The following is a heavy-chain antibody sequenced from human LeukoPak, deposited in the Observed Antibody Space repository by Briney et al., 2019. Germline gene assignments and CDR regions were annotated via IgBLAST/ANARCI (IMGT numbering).Heavy chain of an antibody. CDR1: GFTFSSHS. Sequence: PGGSLRLSCAASGFTFSSHSMNWVRQAPGKGLEWVSSISSSSSYIYYADSVKGRFTISRDNAKNSLYLQMNSLRAEDTAVYYCARRESGLGGYFGYWGQGTLVTVSS. D-gene: IGHD3-22*01. CDR2: ISSSSSYI. V-gene: IGHV3-21*01. J-gene: IGHJ4*02. CDR3: ARRESGLGGYFGY.